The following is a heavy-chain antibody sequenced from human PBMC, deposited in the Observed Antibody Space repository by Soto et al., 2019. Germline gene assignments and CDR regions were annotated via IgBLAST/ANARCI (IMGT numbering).Heavy chain of an antibody. Sequence: PSETLSLTCAVYGGSFSGYYWSWIRQPPGKGLEWTGEINHSGSTNYNPSLKSRVTISVDTSKNQFSLKLSSVTAADTAVYYCARGWFDPWGQGTLVTVSS. CDR2: INHSGST. CDR3: ARGWFDP. J-gene: IGHJ5*02. CDR1: GGSFSGYY. V-gene: IGHV4-34*01.